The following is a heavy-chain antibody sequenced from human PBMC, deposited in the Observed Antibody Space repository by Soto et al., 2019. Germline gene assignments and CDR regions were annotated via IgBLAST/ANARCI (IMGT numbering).Heavy chain of an antibody. CDR2: ISYDGSNK. J-gene: IGHJ6*02. CDR3: AKDLKCITMVRGVIRSYGMDV. V-gene: IGHV3-30*18. Sequence: QVQLVESGGGVVQPGRSLRLSCAASGFTFSSYGMHWVRQAPGKGLEWVAVISYDGSNKYYADSVKGRFTISRDNSKNSLYLQMNSLRAEDTAVYYCAKDLKCITMVRGVIRSYGMDVRGQGTTVTVSS. D-gene: IGHD3-10*01. CDR1: GFTFSSYG.